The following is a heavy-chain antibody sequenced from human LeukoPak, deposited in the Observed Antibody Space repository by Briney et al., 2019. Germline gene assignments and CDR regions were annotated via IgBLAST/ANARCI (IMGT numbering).Heavy chain of an antibody. Sequence: ASVTVSCKASGYTFTGYYMHWVRQAPGQGLEWMGWINPNSGGTNYAQKFQGRVTMTRDTSISTAYMELSRLRSDDTAVYYCARADYDFWSGYPQGYFDYWGQGTLVTVSS. CDR3: ARADYDFWSGYPQGYFDY. CDR2: INPNSGGT. CDR1: GYTFTGYY. D-gene: IGHD3-3*01. V-gene: IGHV1-2*02. J-gene: IGHJ4*02.